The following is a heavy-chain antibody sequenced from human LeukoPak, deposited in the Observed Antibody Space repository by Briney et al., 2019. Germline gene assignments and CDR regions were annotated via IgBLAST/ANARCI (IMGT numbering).Heavy chain of an antibody. J-gene: IGHJ4*02. Sequence: PSETLSLTCAVYGGSFSGYYWSWIRQPPGKGLEWIGEINHSGSTNYNPSLKRRVTISVDTSKNQFSLKLSSVTAADTAVYYCARIPVQLWLRPTHFDYWGQGTLVTVSS. V-gene: IGHV4-34*01. CDR3: ARIPVQLWLRPTHFDY. D-gene: IGHD5-18*01. CDR2: INHSGST. CDR1: GGSFSGYY.